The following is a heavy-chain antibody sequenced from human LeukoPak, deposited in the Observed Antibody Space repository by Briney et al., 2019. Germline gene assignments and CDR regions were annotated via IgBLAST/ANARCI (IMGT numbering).Heavy chain of an antibody. V-gene: IGHV3-48*03. Sequence: GGSLRLSCAASGFTFSSYEMNWVRPARGKGLAGVSYISTSGTTIYYADSVKGRFTISRDNARNSLYLQMNSLRAEDTAVYYCARDAYCGSDCYSPSLFDYWGQGTLVTVSS. CDR2: ISTSGTTI. CDR3: ARDAYCGSDCYSPSLFDY. J-gene: IGHJ4*02. D-gene: IGHD2-21*02. CDR1: GFTFSSYE.